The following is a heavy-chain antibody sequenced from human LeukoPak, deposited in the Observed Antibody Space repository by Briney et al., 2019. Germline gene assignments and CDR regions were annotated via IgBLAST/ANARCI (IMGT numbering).Heavy chain of an antibody. J-gene: IGHJ4*02. V-gene: IGHV3-23*01. CDR1: EFTYG. CDR3: TPEGLMGAISSDFGY. Sequence: GGSLRLSCAASEFTYGMNWVRQAPGKGLECVSAISSSGSNTYYADSVKGRFTISRDNSKNTPYLQMNSLRAEDTAVYYCTPEGLMGAISSDFGYWGQGTLVTVSS. D-gene: IGHD1-26*01. CDR2: ISSSGSNT.